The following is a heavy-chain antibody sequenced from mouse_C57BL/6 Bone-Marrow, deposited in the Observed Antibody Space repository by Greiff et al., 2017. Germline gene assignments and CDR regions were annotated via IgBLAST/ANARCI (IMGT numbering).Heavy chain of an antibody. Sequence: EVHLVESGGDLVKPGGSLKLSCAASGFTFSSYGMSWVRQTPDKRLEWVANISSGGRYTNYPDSVKGRLTISRDNAKNTLYLQIRRLNSEDTTRYECAGRGCGTMDYWGKGTTVTVSS. CDR2: ISSGGRYT. D-gene: IGHD3-3*01. V-gene: IGHV5-6*01. J-gene: IGHJ4*01. CDR1: GFTFSSYG. CDR3: AGRGCGTMDY.